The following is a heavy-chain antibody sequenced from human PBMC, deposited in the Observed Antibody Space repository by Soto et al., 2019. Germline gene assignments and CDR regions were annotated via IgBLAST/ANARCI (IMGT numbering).Heavy chain of an antibody. D-gene: IGHD4-17*01. Sequence: QVQLVESGGGVVQPGRSLRLSCAASGFTFSSYGMHWVRQAPGKGLEWVAVISYDGSNKYYADSVKGRFTISRDNSKNTLYLQMNGLRAEDTAVYYGVNFGDQPRPLGRGMDVWGQGTTVTVSS. V-gene: IGHV3-30*18. CDR3: VNFGDQPRPLGRGMDV. CDR1: GFTFSSYG. J-gene: IGHJ6*02. CDR2: ISYDGSNK.